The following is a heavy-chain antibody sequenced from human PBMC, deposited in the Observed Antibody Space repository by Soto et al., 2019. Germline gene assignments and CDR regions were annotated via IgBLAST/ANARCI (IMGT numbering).Heavy chain of an antibody. CDR2: ISYDGSNK. CDR1: GFTFSSYA. J-gene: IGHJ4*02. V-gene: IGHV3-30-3*01. Sequence: QVQLVESGGGVVQPGRSLRLSCAASGFTFSSYAMHWVRQAPGKGLERVAVISYDGSNKYYADSVKGRFTISRDNSKNTLYLQMNSLRAEDTAVYYCAREGDSGSYYAGFPDYWGQGTLVTVSS. D-gene: IGHD1-26*01. CDR3: AREGDSGSYYAGFPDY.